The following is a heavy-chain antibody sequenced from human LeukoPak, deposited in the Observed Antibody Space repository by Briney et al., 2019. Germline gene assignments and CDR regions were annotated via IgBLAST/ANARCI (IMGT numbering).Heavy chain of an antibody. CDR3: ARVRGNSGSYRGEEYFDY. D-gene: IGHD1-26*01. Sequence: ASVKVSCKASGFTFTVYHMHWVRQAPGQGLEWMGWINPNSGGTNYAQKFQGRVTMTRDTSISTAYMELSRLGSDDTAIYYCARVRGNSGSYRGEEYFDYWGQGTLVTVSS. V-gene: IGHV1-2*02. CDR1: GFTFTVYH. CDR2: INPNSGGT. J-gene: IGHJ4*02.